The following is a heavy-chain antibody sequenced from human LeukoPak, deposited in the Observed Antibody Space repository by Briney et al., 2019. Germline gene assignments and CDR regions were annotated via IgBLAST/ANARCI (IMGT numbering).Heavy chain of an antibody. CDR3: AKDGGHNGYYDFWSGSLRGWFDP. V-gene: IGHV3-43*02. Sequence: GGSLRPSCAAPGFTFDDYAMHWVRQALENGLEWVSVISGDGGSTYYADSVNGRFTISRDNSKNSLYLQMNSLRTEDTALYYCAKDGGHNGYYDFWSGSLRGWFDPWGQGTLVTVSS. CDR1: GFTFDDYA. D-gene: IGHD3-3*01. J-gene: IGHJ5*02. CDR2: ISGDGGST.